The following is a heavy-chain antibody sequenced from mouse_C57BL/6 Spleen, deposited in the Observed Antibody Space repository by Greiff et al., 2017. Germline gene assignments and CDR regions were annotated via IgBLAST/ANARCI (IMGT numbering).Heavy chain of an antibody. CDR1: GYAFSSSW. CDR3: APLLCDY. Sequence: QVQLQQSGPELVKPGASVKISCKASGYAFSSSWMNWVKQRPGKGLEWIGRFYPGDGDINYNGKFKGKATLTADKSSSTAYMQLSCLTSEDSAVYFCAPLLCDYWGQGTTLTVSS. CDR2: FYPGDGDI. D-gene: IGHD6-1*01. V-gene: IGHV1-82*01. J-gene: IGHJ2*01.